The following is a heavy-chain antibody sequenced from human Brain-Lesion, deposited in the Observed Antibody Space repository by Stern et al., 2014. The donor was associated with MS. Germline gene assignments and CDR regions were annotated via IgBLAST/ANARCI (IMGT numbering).Heavy chain of an antibody. Sequence: EVPLVEPGGGSVQPGGSLRLACAASGFTFSAHYMDWVRHSPRKGLEWVGRIRNRANSYTTEYAASVKGRFTIWRDDSQNSMYLHMNSLKTEDTAVYYCIRPLVGSTRGFEYWGQGTLVTVSS. CDR3: IRPLVGSTRGFEY. CDR2: IRNRANSYTT. V-gene: IGHV3-72*01. D-gene: IGHD2-8*02. CDR1: GFTFSAHY. J-gene: IGHJ4*02.